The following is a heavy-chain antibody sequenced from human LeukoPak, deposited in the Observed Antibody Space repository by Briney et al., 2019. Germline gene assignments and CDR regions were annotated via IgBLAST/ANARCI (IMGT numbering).Heavy chain of an antibody. CDR3: AKDGYYDSSVYPPHSDY. V-gene: IGHV3-23*01. CDR2: IIGRGGST. J-gene: IGHJ4*02. Sequence: PGGSLRLSCAASGFTFSSYAMSWVRQAPVKGLDWVSAIIGRGGSTYYADSVKGRFTSSRDNSKNKLYLQMNSLRAEDTAVYYCAKDGYYDSSVYPPHSDYWGQGTLVTVSS. CDR1: GFTFSSYA. D-gene: IGHD3-22*01.